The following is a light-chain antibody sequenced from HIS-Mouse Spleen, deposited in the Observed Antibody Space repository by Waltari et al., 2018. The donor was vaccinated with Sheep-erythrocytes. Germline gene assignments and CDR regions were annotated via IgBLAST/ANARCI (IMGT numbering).Light chain of an antibody. CDR1: SSDVGGYNY. CDR2: EVS. V-gene: IGLV2-8*01. CDR3: SSYAGSNNYV. J-gene: IGLJ1*01. Sequence: QSALTQPPSASGSPGQSVTISCTGTSSDVGGYNYVSWYQQHPGKAPKLMISEVSKRPPGVPDRCSGSKSGNTASLTVSGLQAEDEADYYCSSYAGSNNYVFGTGTKVTVL.